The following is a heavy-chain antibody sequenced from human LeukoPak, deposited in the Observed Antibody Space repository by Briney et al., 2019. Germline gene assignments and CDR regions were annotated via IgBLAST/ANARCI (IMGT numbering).Heavy chain of an antibody. CDR3: ARSLGVRGYYYYGMDV. D-gene: IGHD3-10*01. CDR2: IYYSGST. V-gene: IGHV4-59*08. CDR1: GGSISSYY. J-gene: IGHJ6*02. Sequence: ETLSLTCTVSGGSISSYYWSWIRQPPGKGLEGIGYIYYSGSTNYNPSLKSRVTISVDTSKNQFSLKLSSVTAADTAVYYCARSLGVRGYYYYGMDVWGQGTTVTVSS.